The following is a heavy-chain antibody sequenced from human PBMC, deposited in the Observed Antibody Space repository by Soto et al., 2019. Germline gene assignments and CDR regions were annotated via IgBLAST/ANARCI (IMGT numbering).Heavy chain of an antibody. V-gene: IGHV4-59*01. J-gene: IGHJ1*01. Sequence: QVQLQESGPGLVKPSETLSLTCTVSGGSISSYYWSWIRQPPGKGLEWIGYIYYSGSTNYNPSLGSRVTISVDTSKNQSSLQLSSVTAADTAVYYCARGWGGYFQHWGQGTLVTVSS. CDR2: IYYSGST. CDR3: ARGWGGYFQH. D-gene: IGHD7-27*01. CDR1: GGSISSYY.